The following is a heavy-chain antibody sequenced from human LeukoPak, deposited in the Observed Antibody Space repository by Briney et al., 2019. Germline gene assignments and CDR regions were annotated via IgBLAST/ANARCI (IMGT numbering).Heavy chain of an antibody. D-gene: IGHD1-26*01. CDR3: ARIYSGSHYS. J-gene: IGHJ4*02. CDR1: GFTVSSNY. CDR2: IYSDDSA. Sequence: GGSLRLSCAVSGFTVSSNYMTWVRQAPGKGLEWVSLIYSDDSAWYADSVKGRFTISRDTSKNTLFLQMNSLRAEDTAVYYCARIYSGSHYSWGQGTLVTISS. V-gene: IGHV3-53*01.